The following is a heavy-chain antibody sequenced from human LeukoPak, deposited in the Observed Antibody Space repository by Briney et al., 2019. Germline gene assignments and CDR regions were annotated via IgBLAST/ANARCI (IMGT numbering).Heavy chain of an antibody. J-gene: IGHJ1*01. CDR1: GFTFSSYA. CDR2: INHSGST. Sequence: GSLRLSCAASGFTFSSYAMSWVRQAPGKGLEWIGEINHSGSTNYNPSLKSRVTISVDTSKNQFSLKLSSVTAADTAVYYCARGRYFQHWGQGTLVTVSS. V-gene: IGHV4-34*01. CDR3: ARGRYFQH.